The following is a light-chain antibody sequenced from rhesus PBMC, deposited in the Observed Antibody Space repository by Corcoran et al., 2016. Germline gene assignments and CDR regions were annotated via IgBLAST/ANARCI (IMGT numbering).Light chain of an antibody. J-gene: IGLJ1*01. CDR1: SSDIGAYNY. CDR3: SSYAGSNTIYI. Sequence: QAALTQPRSVSGSPGQSVTISCTGTSSDIGAYNYVSWYQQHPATAPKLMIYEVPKRPSGVSDRFSGSKSANTTTLTLSGLQAEDEADAYCSSYAGSNTIYIFGAGTRLTVL. V-gene: IGLV2-32*02. CDR2: EVP.